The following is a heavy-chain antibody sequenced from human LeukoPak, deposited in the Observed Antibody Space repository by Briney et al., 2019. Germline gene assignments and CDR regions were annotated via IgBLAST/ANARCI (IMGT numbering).Heavy chain of an antibody. J-gene: IGHJ5*02. CDR2: MNPNSGNT. V-gene: IGHV1-8*01. CDR1: GYTFTTYD. Sequence: ASVKVSCKASGYTFTTYDINWVRQATGQGLEWMGWMNPNSGNTGYAQKFQGRVTMTRNTSISAAYMELSSLRSEDTAVYYCARGPNKSDGGNSGSAWFDPWGQGTLVTVSS. D-gene: IGHD4-23*01. CDR3: ARGPNKSDGGNSGSAWFDP.